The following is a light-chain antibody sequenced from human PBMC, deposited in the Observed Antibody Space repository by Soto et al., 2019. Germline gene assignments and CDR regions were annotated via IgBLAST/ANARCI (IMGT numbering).Light chain of an antibody. J-gene: IGKJ2*01. CDR3: QRYGSSPPHT. CDR2: DAS. V-gene: IGKV3-20*01. Sequence: EIVLTQSPGTLSLSPGEGASLSCRASQSVRNNYLAWYQQKPGQAPRVLIYDASSRATGIPDRFSGSGSGTDFTLTISPLESEDFGVYYCQRYGSSPPHTFGQGTRLEIK. CDR1: QSVRNNY.